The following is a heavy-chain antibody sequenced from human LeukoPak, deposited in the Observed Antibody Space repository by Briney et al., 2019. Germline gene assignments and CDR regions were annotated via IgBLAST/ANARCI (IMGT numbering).Heavy chain of an antibody. Sequence: PGGSLRLSCAASGFTFSIYGMHWVRQAPGKGLEWVAFIRYDGSHKYYADSVKGRFTISRDNSKNTLYLQMNSLRAEDTAVYYCASIYGGSYWSPWDYWGQGTLVTVSS. CDR1: GFTFSIYG. J-gene: IGHJ4*02. CDR3: ASIYGGSYWSPWDY. CDR2: IRYDGSHK. D-gene: IGHD1-26*01. V-gene: IGHV3-30*02.